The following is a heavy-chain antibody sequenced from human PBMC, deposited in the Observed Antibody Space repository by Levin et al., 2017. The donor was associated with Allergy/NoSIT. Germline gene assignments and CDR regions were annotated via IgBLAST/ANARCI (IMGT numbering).Heavy chain of an antibody. V-gene: IGHV3-21*01. J-gene: IGHJ3*02. CDR2: ISSSSTYI. CDR3: ASDGSYDTLDI. CDR1: GFTFSGYT. D-gene: IGHD6-6*01. Sequence: PGESLKISCAASGFTFSGYTLNWVRQAPGKGLEWVSSISSSSTYIYYADSLKGRFTISRDDAKNSLSLQMNSLRVEDTAVYYCASDGSYDTLDIWGQGTMVIVSS.